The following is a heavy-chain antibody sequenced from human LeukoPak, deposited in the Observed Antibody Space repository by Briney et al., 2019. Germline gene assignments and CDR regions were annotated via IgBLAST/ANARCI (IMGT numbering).Heavy chain of an antibody. CDR3: ARDEEIAVAGTVGYFQH. V-gene: IGHV3-21*01. D-gene: IGHD6-19*01. CDR1: GFTFSSHG. CDR2: ISSSSSYI. Sequence: PGGTLRLSCAASGFTFSSHGMNWVRQAPGKGLEWVSSISSSSSYIYYADSVKGRFTISRDNAKNSLYLQMNSLRAEDTAVYYCARDEEIAVAGTVGYFQHWGQGTLVTVSS. J-gene: IGHJ1*01.